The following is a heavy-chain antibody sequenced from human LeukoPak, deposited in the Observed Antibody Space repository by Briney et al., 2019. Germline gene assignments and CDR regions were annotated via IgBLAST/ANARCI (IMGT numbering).Heavy chain of an antibody. CDR2: IIPIFGTA. J-gene: IGHJ6*03. V-gene: IGHV1-69*05. Sequence: SVRVSCKASGGTFSSYAISWVRQAPGQGLEWMGRIIPIFGTANYAQKFQGRVTITTDESTSTAYMELSSLRSEDTAVYYCASGGYGYYYYYMDVWGKGTTVTVSS. CDR3: ASGGYGYYYYYMDV. CDR1: GGTFSSYA. D-gene: IGHD3-22*01.